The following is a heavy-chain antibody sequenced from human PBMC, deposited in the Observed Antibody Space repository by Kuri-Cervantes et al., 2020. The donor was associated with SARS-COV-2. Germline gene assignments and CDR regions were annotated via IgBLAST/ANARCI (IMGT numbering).Heavy chain of an antibody. CDR3: AGDHYYYYYMDV. D-gene: IGHD3-10*01. CDR1: GFTFDDYG. CDR2: INWNGGST. J-gene: IGHJ6*03. Sequence: GESLKISCAASGFTFDDYGMSWVRQAPGKGLEWVSGINWNGGSTGYADSVKGRFTISRDNAKNSLYLQMNSLRAEDTAVYYCAGDHYYYYYMDVWGKGTTVTVSS. V-gene: IGHV3-20*04.